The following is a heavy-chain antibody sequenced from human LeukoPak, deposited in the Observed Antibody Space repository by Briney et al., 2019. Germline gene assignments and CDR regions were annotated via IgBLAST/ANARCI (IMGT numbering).Heavy chain of an antibody. CDR2: ISYSGDTT. V-gene: IGHV3-23*01. D-gene: IGHD3-3*01. Sequence: GGSLRLSCAASGFTFNNYAMSWVRPAPGKVLEWVSAISYSGDTTHYADTVTGRFTIFRDNSKNKLFVQMNSLRAEDTAIYYCAKRSGGTFGFFDSWGRGTLVTVSS. CDR3: AKRSGGTFGFFDS. J-gene: IGHJ4*02. CDR1: GFTFNNYA.